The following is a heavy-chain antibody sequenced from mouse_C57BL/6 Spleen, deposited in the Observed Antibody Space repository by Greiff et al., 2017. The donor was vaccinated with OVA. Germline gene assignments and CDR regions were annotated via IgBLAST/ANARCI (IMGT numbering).Heavy chain of an antibody. CDR3: ARGVGQCLFAY. CDR2: ISSGSSTI. Sequence: EVHLVESGGGLVKPGGSLKLSCAASGFTFSDYGMHWVRQAPEKGLEWVAYISSGSSTIYYADTVKGRFTISRDNAKNTLFLQLTSLRSEDTAMYYCARGVGQCLFAYWGQGTLVTVSA. D-gene: IGHD3-3*01. V-gene: IGHV5-17*01. CDR1: GFTFSDYG. J-gene: IGHJ3*01.